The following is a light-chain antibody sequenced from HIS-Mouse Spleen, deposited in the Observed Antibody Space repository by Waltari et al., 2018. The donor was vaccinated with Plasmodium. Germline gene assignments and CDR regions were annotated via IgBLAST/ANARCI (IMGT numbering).Light chain of an antibody. Sequence: SYVLTQPPSVSVAPGQTARITCGGNNIGSKSVHWYQQKPGQAPVLVVYDDSDRPSGIPEGFSGSKSGNTATLTISRVEAGDEADYYCQVWDSSSDHYVFGTGTKVTVL. CDR3: QVWDSSSDHYV. J-gene: IGLJ1*01. CDR1: NIGSKS. CDR2: DDS. V-gene: IGLV3-21*02.